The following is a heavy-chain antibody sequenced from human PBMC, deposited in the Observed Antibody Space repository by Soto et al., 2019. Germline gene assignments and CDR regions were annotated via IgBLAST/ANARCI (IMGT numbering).Heavy chain of an antibody. J-gene: IGHJ5*02. Sequence: PSETLSLTCAVSGGSISSGGYSWSWIRQPPGKGLEWIGHIYHSGSTYYNPSLKSRVTISVDRSKNQFSLKLSSVTAADTAVYYCARVRGPYCGGDCYRATPNWYDPWGQGPLVTVSS. CDR2: IYHSGST. V-gene: IGHV4-30-2*01. CDR3: ARVRGPYCGGDCYRATPNWYDP. D-gene: IGHD2-21*02. CDR1: GGSISSGGYS.